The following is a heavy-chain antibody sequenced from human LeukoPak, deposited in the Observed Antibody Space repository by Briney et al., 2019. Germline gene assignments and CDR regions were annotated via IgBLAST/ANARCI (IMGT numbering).Heavy chain of an antibody. CDR2: MYYSGTT. V-gene: IGHV4-39*07. D-gene: IGHD3-16*02. CDR3: ARVRVIMFGGVFFITFFDY. CDR1: GGSISSTSYF. J-gene: IGHJ4*02. Sequence: SETLSLTCTVPGGSISSTSYFWGWIRQPPGKGLEWIGSMYYSGTTYYNPSLKSRLTISVDTSKNQFSLNLSSVTAADTAVYYCARVRVIMFGGVFFITFFDYWGQGTLVTVSS.